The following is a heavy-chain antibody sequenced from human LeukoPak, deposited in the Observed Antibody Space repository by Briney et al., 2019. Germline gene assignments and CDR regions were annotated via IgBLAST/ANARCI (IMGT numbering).Heavy chain of an antibody. V-gene: IGHV3-21*01. CDR2: ISSSSSYI. D-gene: IGHD1-26*01. CDR1: GFTFSSYS. J-gene: IGHJ3*02. CDR3: ARARSGSSAFDI. Sequence: GGSLRLSCAASGFTFSSYSMNWVRQAPGKGLEWVSSISSSSSYIYYADSVKGRFTISRDNAKNSLYLQMNSLRAEDTAVYYCARARSGSSAFDIWGQGTMVTVSS.